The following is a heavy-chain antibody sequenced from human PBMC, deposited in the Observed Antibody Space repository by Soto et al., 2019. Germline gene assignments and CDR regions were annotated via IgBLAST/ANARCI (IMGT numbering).Heavy chain of an antibody. V-gene: IGHV1-69*08. J-gene: IGHJ6*03. CDR1: GGTFSSYT. D-gene: IGHD2-2*01. CDR3: AREGYCSSTSCYGRYYYYYMDV. Sequence: QVQLVQSGAEVKKPGSSVKVSCKASGGTFSSYTISWVRQAPGQGLEWMGRIIPILGIANYAQKFQGRVTITADKSTSTAYMELSSLRSEDTAVYYCAREGYCSSTSCYGRYYYYYMDVWGKGTTLTVSS. CDR2: IIPILGIA.